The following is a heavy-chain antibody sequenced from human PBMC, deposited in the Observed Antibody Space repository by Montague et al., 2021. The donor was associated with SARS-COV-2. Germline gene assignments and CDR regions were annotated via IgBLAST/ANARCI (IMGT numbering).Heavy chain of an antibody. CDR2: FYSVGST. CDR3: ARETMTDDAFDI. J-gene: IGHJ3*02. CDR1: GASVGSSD. V-gene: IGHV4-59*02. Sequence: SETLSLTCTVSGASVGSSDWGWIRQSPGRGLEWIGYFYSVGSTDYNPSLKSPDTISIDTSKNQFSLKVRSVTAADTAVYYCARETMTDDAFDIWGQGTMVTVSS. D-gene: IGHD1-14*01.